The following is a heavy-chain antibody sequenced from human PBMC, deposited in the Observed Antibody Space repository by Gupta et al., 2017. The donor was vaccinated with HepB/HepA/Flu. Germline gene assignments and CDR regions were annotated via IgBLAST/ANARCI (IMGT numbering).Heavy chain of an antibody. Sequence: QVQLVQSGAEVKKPGASVKVSCKASGYTFTSYDINWVRQATGQGLEWMGWMNPNSGNTGYAQKFQGRVTMTRNTSISTAYMELSSLRSEDTAVYYCARGWITIFGVYYYYYGMDVWGQGTTVTVSS. CDR1: GYTFTSYD. D-gene: IGHD3-3*01. CDR2: MNPNSGNT. V-gene: IGHV1-8*01. CDR3: ARGWITIFGVYYYYYGMDV. J-gene: IGHJ6*02.